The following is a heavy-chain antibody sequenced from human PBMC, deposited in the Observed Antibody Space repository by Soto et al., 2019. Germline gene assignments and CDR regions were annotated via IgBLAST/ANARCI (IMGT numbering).Heavy chain of an antibody. V-gene: IGHV1-69*02. Sequence: QVQLVQSGAEVKKPGSSVKVSCKASGGTFSSYTISWVRQAPGQGLEWMGRIIPILGIANYAQKFQGRVTITXXKXTXXAYMELSSLRSEDTAVYYCARVAYSSSWPAEYFQHWGQGTLVTVSS. CDR2: IIPILGIA. CDR1: GGTFSSYT. J-gene: IGHJ1*01. CDR3: ARVAYSSSWPAEYFQH. D-gene: IGHD6-13*01.